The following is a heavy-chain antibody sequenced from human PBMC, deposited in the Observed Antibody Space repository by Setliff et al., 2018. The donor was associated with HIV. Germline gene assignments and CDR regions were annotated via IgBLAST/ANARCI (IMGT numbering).Heavy chain of an antibody. D-gene: IGHD1-1*01. CDR1: GDSIRGGDFY. V-gene: IGHV4-30-4*01. Sequence: PSETLSLTCIVSGDSIRGGDFYWTWIRQSPGKGLEWIGYVYWSRTTHYNPSLNGQVTISVDTSENQFSLKLDSLTAADSAVYYCARTTRHDGAAYDAFDLWGQGTLVTVSS. CDR2: VYWSRTT. J-gene: IGHJ4*02. CDR3: ARTTRHDGAAYDAFDL.